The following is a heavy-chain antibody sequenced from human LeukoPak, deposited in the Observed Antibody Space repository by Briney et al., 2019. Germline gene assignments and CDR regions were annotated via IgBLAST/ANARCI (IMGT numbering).Heavy chain of an antibody. Sequence: GGSLRLSCAASGFTFSSYSMNWVRQAPGKGLEWVSSISSSSSYIYYADSVKGRFTISRDNAKNSLYLQMNSLRAEDTAVYYCARGGYSYGPLPSYFDYWGQGTLVTVSS. CDR2: ISSSSSYI. D-gene: IGHD5-18*01. V-gene: IGHV3-21*01. J-gene: IGHJ4*02. CDR1: GFTFSSYS. CDR3: ARGGYSYGPLPSYFDY.